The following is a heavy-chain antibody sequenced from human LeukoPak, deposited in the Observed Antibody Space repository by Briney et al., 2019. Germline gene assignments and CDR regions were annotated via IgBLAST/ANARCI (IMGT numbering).Heavy chain of an antibody. D-gene: IGHD2-2*01. CDR3: ARHPDYCSSTSCYLFDY. V-gene: IGHV3-48*01. Sequence: GGSLRLSCAASGFTYSSYSMNWLRQAPGKGLEWVSYISSSSSTIYYADSVKGRFTISRDNAKNSLYLQMNSLRAEDTAVYYCARHPDYCSSTSCYLFDYWGQGTLVTVSS. J-gene: IGHJ4*02. CDR1: GFTYSSYS. CDR2: ISSSSSTI.